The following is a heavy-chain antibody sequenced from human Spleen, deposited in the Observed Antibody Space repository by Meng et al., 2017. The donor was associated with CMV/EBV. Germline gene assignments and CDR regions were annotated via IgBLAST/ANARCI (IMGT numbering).Heavy chain of an antibody. V-gene: IGHV5-51*01. J-gene: IGHJ6*02. CDR2: IYPGDSET. CDR1: GYRFTNYW. Sequence: KVSCKGSGYRFTNYWIGWVRQTPGKGLEWVGIIYPGDSETKYSPSFEGQVTISADQSISTAYLQWSSLKASDTAMYYCARHQQQGHYYYGMDVWGQGTTVTVSS. D-gene: IGHD1/OR15-1a*01. CDR3: ARHQQQGHYYYGMDV.